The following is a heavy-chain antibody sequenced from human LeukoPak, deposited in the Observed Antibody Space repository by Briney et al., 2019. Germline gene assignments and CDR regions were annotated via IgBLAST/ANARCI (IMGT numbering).Heavy chain of an antibody. CDR1: GGSFSGYY. CDR2: INHSGST. J-gene: IGHJ4*02. CDR3: ARWSGSGYYYVFDY. D-gene: IGHD3-22*01. Sequence: SETLSLTCAVYGGSFSGYYWSWVRQPPGKGPEWIGEINHSGSTNYNPSLKSRVTISVDTSKNQFSLKLSSVTAADTAVYYCARWSGSGYYYVFDYWGQGTLVTVSS. V-gene: IGHV4-34*01.